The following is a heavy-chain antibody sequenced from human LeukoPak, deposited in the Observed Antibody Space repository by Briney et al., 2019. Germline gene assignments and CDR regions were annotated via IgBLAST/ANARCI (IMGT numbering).Heavy chain of an antibody. CDR1: GYSFTSYW. D-gene: IGHD4-17*01. Sequence: GESLKISCKGSGYSFTSYWIGWVRQMPGKGLEWLGIIYPGDSDTRYSPSFQGQVTISADKSISTAYLQWSSLKASDTAMYYCARQPATVTSRYYYYGMDVWGQGTTVTVSS. J-gene: IGHJ6*02. V-gene: IGHV5-51*01. CDR3: ARQPATVTSRYYYYGMDV. CDR2: IYPGDSDT.